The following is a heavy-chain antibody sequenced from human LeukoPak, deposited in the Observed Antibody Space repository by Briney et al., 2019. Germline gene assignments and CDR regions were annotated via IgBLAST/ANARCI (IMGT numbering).Heavy chain of an antibody. J-gene: IGHJ4*02. CDR3: ARGAAAHFDY. D-gene: IGHD2-2*01. Sequence: PSETLSLTCAVYGGSFSGYYWSCIRQPPGKGLEWIGEINHSGSTNYNPSLKSRVTISVDTSKNQFSLNLNSVTAADTAVYYCARGAAAHFDYWGQGTLVTVSS. CDR2: INHSGST. V-gene: IGHV4-34*01. CDR1: GGSFSGYY.